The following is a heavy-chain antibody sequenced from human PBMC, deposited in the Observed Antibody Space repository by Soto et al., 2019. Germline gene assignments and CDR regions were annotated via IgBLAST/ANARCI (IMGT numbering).Heavy chain of an antibody. J-gene: IGHJ4*02. CDR2: INGGDAHT. Sequence: ASVKVSCKASGYTFTNSAIHWIRQAPGQRLEWMGWINGGDAHTQYSQNFQGRVTLSRDTSATTAYMELSSLRSEDTAVYYCARGLHGSADYWGQGTLVTVSS. CDR3: ARGLHGSADY. D-gene: IGHD3-10*01. CDR1: GYTFTNSA. V-gene: IGHV1-3*01.